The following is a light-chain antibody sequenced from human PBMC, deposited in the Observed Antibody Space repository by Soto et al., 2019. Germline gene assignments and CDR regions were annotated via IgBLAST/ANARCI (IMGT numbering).Light chain of an antibody. CDR3: EQYDSRSPWT. CDR2: DAS. CDR1: ESVTIW. Sequence: DIQLTQSPSSLSASVGDRVTITCRASESVTIWLAWYQQKPGKAPRLLIYDASTLEGGVPSRFSASGSGTEFTLTISSLQPDDFATYYCEQYDSRSPWTFSQGTKIEIK. J-gene: IGKJ1*01. V-gene: IGKV1-5*01.